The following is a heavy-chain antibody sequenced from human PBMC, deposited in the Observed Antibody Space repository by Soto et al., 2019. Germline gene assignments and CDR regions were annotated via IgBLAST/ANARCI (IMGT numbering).Heavy chain of an antibody. J-gene: IGHJ4*02. D-gene: IGHD5-18*01. V-gene: IGHV3-23*01. CDR2: ISGSGGNT. CDR3: AKAWIQIWRYYFDY. Sequence: EVQLLESGGGLVQPGGSLRLSCAASGFTLRSYAMSWVRQAPGKGLEWVSAISGSGGNTYYEDSVKGRFTISRDNSKNTLYLQMNSLRAEDTAVYYCAKAWIQIWRYYFDYWGQGPLVTVSS. CDR1: GFTLRSYA.